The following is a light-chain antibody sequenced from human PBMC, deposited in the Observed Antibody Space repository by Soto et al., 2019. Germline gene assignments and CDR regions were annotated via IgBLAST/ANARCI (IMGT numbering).Light chain of an antibody. CDR3: QKYDGAPLT. CDR1: QGIHNN. J-gene: IGKJ4*01. Sequence: DLQMTQSPSSLSASVGDRVTITCRASQGIHNNLAWYQQKPGEVPKLLIYAASTLQSGVPSRFSGGGSGTDFTLTVNSLQPEDVATYYCQKYDGAPLTFGGGTKVEIE. V-gene: IGKV1-27*01. CDR2: AAS.